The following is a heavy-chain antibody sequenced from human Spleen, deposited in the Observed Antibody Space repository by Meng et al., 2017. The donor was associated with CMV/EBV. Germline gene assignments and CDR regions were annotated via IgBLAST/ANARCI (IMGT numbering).Heavy chain of an antibody. J-gene: IGHJ4*02. V-gene: IGHV3-48*03. CDR2: ISNIGRTV. CDR1: GFPFSRYE. D-gene: IGHD3-10*01. CDR3: ARDLLWEYYFDY. Sequence: GGSLRLSCAASGFPFSRYEMNWVRQAPGKGLEWVSYISNIGRTVFYADSVKGRFTISRDDSKNSLYLQMNSLRAEDTAVYYCARDLLWEYYFDYWGQGTLVTVSS.